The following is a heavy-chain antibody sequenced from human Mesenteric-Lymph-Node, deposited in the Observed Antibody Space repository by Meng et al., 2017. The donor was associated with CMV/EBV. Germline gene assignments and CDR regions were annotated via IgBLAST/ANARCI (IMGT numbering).Heavy chain of an antibody. D-gene: IGHD1-7*01. J-gene: IGHJ4*02. CDR1: GYTFTSYG. V-gene: IGHV1-18*01. CDR3: ARGGHQLELFLYAGY. CDR2: ISAYNGNT. Sequence: ASVKVSCKASGYTFTSYGISWVRQAPGQGLEWMGWISAYNGNTNYAQKLQGRVTMTTDTSTSTAYMELRSLRSDDTAVYYCARGGHQLELFLYAGYWGQGTLVTVSS.